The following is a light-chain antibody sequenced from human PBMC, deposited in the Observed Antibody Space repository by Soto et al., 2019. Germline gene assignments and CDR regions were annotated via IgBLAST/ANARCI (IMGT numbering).Light chain of an antibody. V-gene: IGKV3-20*01. Sequence: EIVLTQATGTLAMSALERGTIYCRASQSVSNNYLAWYQQKPGQAPRLLIYGASNRATGIPDRFSGSGSGTDFTLTISRLEPEDFAVYYCQQYGRSGTFGQGTKVDI. CDR3: QQYGRSGT. J-gene: IGKJ1*01. CDR1: QSVSNNY. CDR2: GAS.